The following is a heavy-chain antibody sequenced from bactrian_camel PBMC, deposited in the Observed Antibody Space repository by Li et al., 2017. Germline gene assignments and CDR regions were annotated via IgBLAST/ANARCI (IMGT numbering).Heavy chain of an antibody. CDR1: GLALANYC. CDR3: AARAGICGRNDNWSQMKF. J-gene: IGHJ4*01. D-gene: IGHD7*01. V-gene: IGHV3S63*01. CDR2: IFAFTGVI. Sequence: HVQLVESGGGSVQAGGSLRLSCETTGLALANYCVTWFRQAPGKAHEGIARIFAFTGVIYYDASVQGRFTISQDDAKNTVYLQMASLKPEDTAKYYCAARAGICGRNDNWSQMKFRGQGTQVTVS.